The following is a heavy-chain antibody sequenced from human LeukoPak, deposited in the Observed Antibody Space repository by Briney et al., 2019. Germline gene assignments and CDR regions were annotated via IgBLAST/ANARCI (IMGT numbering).Heavy chain of an antibody. Sequence: GGSLSLSCAASGFTFSSYEMNWVRQAPGKGLEWVSYISSSGSTIYYADSVKGRFTISRDNAKNSLYLQMNSLRAEDTAVYYCARDRFESLEAGINYYYMDVWGKGTTVTISS. D-gene: IGHD3-10*01. CDR2: ISSSGSTI. CDR3: ARDRFESLEAGINYYYMDV. J-gene: IGHJ6*03. V-gene: IGHV3-48*03. CDR1: GFTFSSYE.